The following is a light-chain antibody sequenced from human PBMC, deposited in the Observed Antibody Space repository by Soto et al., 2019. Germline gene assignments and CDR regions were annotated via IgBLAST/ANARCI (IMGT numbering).Light chain of an antibody. V-gene: IGKV1-5*01. Sequence: IQVTQSPSTLSASVGDRVPITCRASQSINNWLAWYQQKPGKAPKLLIYDASILESGVPSTFSGSGSGTEFTLTISSLQPGDFATYYCQQYSTYTWTFGQGTKVDIK. J-gene: IGKJ1*01. CDR3: QQYSTYTWT. CDR1: QSINNW. CDR2: DAS.